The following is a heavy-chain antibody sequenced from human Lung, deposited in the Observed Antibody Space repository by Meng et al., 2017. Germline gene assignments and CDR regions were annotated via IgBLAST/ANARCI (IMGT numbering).Heavy chain of an antibody. V-gene: IGHV3-74*01. Sequence: EVQLVESGGGLVQPGWSLRLSCAASGFTFSTYWMHWARQAPGKGLVWVSHINTDGSSTNYADSVKGRLTISRDNAKNTLYLQMNSLRAEDTAVYYCGRSDGYIRDWGQGTLVTVSS. J-gene: IGHJ4*02. D-gene: IGHD5-24*01. CDR3: GRSDGYIRD. CDR2: INTDGSST. CDR1: GFTFSTYW.